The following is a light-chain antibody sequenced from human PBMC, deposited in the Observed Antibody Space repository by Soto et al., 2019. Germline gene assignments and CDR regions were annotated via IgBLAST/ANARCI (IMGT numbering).Light chain of an antibody. J-gene: IGLJ3*02. Sequence: QSALTQPASVSGSPGQSITISCTGTSSDVGTYNFVSWYQQHPGKAPKLIIYEVNNRPSGVSHRLSGSKSGNTASLTISGLQTEDEADYFCSSYTGITTLVFGGGTKVTVL. CDR1: SSDVGTYNF. CDR3: SSYTGITTLV. V-gene: IGLV2-14*01. CDR2: EVN.